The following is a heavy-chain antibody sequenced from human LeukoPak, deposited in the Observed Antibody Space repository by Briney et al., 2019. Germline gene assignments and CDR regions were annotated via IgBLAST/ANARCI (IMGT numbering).Heavy chain of an antibody. D-gene: IGHD5-18*01. CDR2: INGSGGST. Sequence: GGSLRPSCAASGFTFSSYGMHWVRQAPGKGLEWVSDINGSGGSTYYADSVKGRFTISRDNSKNTLYLQMNSLRAEDTAVYYCAKRIQSAMATGYWGQGTLVTVSS. J-gene: IGHJ4*02. V-gene: IGHV3-23*01. CDR1: GFTFSSYG. CDR3: AKRIQSAMATGY.